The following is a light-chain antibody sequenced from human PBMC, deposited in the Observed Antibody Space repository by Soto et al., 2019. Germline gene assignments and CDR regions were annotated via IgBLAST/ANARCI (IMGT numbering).Light chain of an antibody. CDR3: ATWDDSRNGYV. CDR2: DND. Sequence: QSVLTQPTSVSGSPGQSITISCTGNHNDIGTYDYVSWYQQHPGRAPRLLIYDNDERPSGVPGRFSGSKSGTSASLAISGLQSEDEADYYCATWDDSRNGYVFGPGTKVTV. J-gene: IGLJ1*01. V-gene: IGLV1-44*01. CDR1: HNDIGTYDY.